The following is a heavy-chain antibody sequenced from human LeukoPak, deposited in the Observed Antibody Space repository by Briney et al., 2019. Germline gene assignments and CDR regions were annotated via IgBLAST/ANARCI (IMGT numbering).Heavy chain of an antibody. CDR1: GGSVSSGSDY. CDR2: ISYSGST. Sequence: SETLSLTCTVSGGSVSSGSDYWSCHRQPPGQGLEWIGHISYSGSTNYNPSLKSRVTISLDTSKNQLSLKLSSVTTADTAVYYCARGQAALWFGELWGQGTLVTVSS. J-gene: IGHJ4*02. CDR3: ARGQAALWFGEL. V-gene: IGHV4-61*01. D-gene: IGHD3-10*01.